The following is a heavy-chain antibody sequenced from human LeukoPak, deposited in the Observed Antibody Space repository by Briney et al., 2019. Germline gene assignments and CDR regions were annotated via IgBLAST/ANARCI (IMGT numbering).Heavy chain of an antibody. V-gene: IGHV1-46*01. CDR1: GYTFTSYY. D-gene: IGHD6-13*01. J-gene: IGHJ4*02. CDR3: ARGGHGPAAAEPNYYFDY. CDR2: INPSGGST. Sequence: ASVKVSCKASGYTFTSYYMHWVRQAPGQGLEWMGIINPSGGSTSYAQKFQGRVTMTRDTSTSTVYMELSSLRAEDTAVYYCARGGHGPAAAEPNYYFDYWGQGTLVTVSS.